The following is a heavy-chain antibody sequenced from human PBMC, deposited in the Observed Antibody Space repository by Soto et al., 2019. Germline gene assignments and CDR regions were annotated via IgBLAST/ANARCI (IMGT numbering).Heavy chain of an antibody. J-gene: IGHJ3*02. D-gene: IGHD6-19*01. CDR2: IYDSGST. CDR1: GGSVSSGTNY. Sequence: SDTLSLTYTVSGGSVSSGTNYWSWIRQPPGKGLEWIGYIYDSGSTNNNPSLKSRVTISVDTSKNQFSLKLSSVTAADTAVYYCARESSGWNDAFDIWGQGTMVTVSS. V-gene: IGHV4-61*01. CDR3: ARESSGWNDAFDI.